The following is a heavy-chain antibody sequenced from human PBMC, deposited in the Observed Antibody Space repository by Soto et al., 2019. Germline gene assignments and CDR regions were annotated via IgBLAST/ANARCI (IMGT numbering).Heavy chain of an antibody. V-gene: IGHV1-69*01. Sequence: QVQLVQSGAEVKKPGSSVKVSCKASGGTFSSYAISWVRQAPGQGLEWMGGIIPIFGTANYAQKFQGRVTITADESTSTAYMEVSSLRSEDTAVYYCARGDTGYSYGPAGDYYNGMDVWGQGTTVTVSS. CDR3: ARGDTGYSYGPAGDYYNGMDV. J-gene: IGHJ6*02. CDR2: IIPIFGTA. CDR1: GGTFSSYA. D-gene: IGHD5-18*01.